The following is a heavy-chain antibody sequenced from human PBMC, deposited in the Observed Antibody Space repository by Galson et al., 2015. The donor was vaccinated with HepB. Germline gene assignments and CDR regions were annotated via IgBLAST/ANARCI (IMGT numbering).Heavy chain of an antibody. D-gene: IGHD3-10*01. J-gene: IGHJ2*01. CDR3: AISGELLWFGEDL. V-gene: IGHV3-21*01. CDR1: GFTFSSYS. CDR2: ISSSSSYI. Sequence: SLRLSCAASGFTFSSYSMNWVRQAPGKGLEWVSSISSSSSYIYYADSVKGRFTISRDNAKNSLYLQMNSLRAEDTAVYYCAISGELLWFGEDLWGRGTLVTVSS.